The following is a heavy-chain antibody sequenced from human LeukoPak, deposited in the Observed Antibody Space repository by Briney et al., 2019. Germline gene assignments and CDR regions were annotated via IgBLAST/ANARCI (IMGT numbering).Heavy chain of an antibody. V-gene: IGHV1-8*01. CDR3: ARGRIDCSSTSCYTC. D-gene: IGHD2-2*02. CDR2: MNPNSGNT. CDR1: GYTFTSYD. J-gene: IGHJ4*02. Sequence: ASVKVSCKASGYTFTSYDINWVRQATGQGLEWMGWMNPNSGNTGYAQKFQGRVTMTRNTSISTAYMELSSLRSEDTAVYYCARGRIDCSSTSCYTCWGQGTLVTVSS.